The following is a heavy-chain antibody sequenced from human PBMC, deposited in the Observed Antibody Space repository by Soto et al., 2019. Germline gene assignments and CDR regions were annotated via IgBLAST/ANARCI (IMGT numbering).Heavy chain of an antibody. CDR1: GGSISSSIYY. V-gene: IGHV4-39*01. Sequence: PSETLSLTCTVSGGSISSSIYYWGWIRQPPGKGLEWIGSIYYSGSTYYNPSLKSRVTISVDTSKNQFSLKLSSVTAADTAVYYCARLLWFLYYDSSGYYYVLEGFDYWGQGTQVTVSS. J-gene: IGHJ4*02. CDR2: IYYSGST. CDR3: ARLLWFLYYDSSGYYYVLEGFDY. D-gene: IGHD3-22*01.